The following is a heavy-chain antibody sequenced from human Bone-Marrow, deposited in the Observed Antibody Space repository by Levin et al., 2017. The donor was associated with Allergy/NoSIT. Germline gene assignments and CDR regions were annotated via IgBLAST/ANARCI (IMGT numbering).Heavy chain of an antibody. Sequence: PSGGSLRLSCTVSGFTLSNYWMSWVRQTPEKGLEWVASISKDGSEKYYMDFVEGRFTISRDNAESSLYLQMDSLRAEDTAVYHCVRDHPYDILTGPRMDVWGQGTTVTVSS. CDR2: ISKDGSEK. J-gene: IGHJ6*02. CDR3: VRDHPYDILTGPRMDV. D-gene: IGHD3-9*01. V-gene: IGHV3-7*01. CDR1: GFTLSNYW.